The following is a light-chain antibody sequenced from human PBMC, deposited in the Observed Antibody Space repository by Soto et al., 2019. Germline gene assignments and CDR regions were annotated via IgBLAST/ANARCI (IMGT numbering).Light chain of an antibody. J-gene: IGKJ4*01. CDR3: QQSNNFPLT. V-gene: IGKV1-12*01. CDR2: AAS. Sequence: DIQMTQSPSSVSASVGDRVTITCRASQGVSNWLAWFQQKPGKAPKLLIYAASTLQSGVPPRFSGSGSGTDFTLTTSSLQPEDFATYYCQQSNNFPLTFGGGTKVEIK. CDR1: QGVSNW.